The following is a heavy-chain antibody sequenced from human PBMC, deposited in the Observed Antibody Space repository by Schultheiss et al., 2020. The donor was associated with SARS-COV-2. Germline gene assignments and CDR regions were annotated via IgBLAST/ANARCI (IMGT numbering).Heavy chain of an antibody. V-gene: IGHV3-21*01. CDR3: ARGPIYLCYYYYGMDV. CDR2: ISSSSSYI. D-gene: IGHD2-2*01. Sequence: GGSLRLSCSASGFTFSTYAIHWVRQAPGKGLEWVSSISSSSSYIYYADSVKGRFTISRDNAKNSLYLQMNSLRAEDTAVYYCARGPIYLCYYYYGMDVWGQGTTVTVSS. CDR1: GFTFSTYA. J-gene: IGHJ6*02.